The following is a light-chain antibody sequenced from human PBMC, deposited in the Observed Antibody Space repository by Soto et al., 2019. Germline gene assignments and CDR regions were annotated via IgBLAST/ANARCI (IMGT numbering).Light chain of an antibody. J-gene: IGKJ4*01. CDR1: QSVSSN. Sequence: EIVMTQSAAPLSVSPGERATFSWRASQSVSSNLAWYQQKPGQAPRLLIYGASTRASGIPDRFSGSGSGTDFTLSISRLEPEDFAVYYCQQYGLSLLTFGGGTKVDIK. CDR3: QQYGLSLLT. V-gene: IGKV3-20*01. CDR2: GAS.